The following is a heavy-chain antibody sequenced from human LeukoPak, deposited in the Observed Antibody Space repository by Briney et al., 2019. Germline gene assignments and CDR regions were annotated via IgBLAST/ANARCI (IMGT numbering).Heavy chain of an antibody. CDR1: GYTFTSYG. Sequence: ASVKVSCKASGYTFTSYGISWVRQAPGQGLEWMGWISAYNGNTNYAQKLQGRVTMTTDTSTSTAYMELRSLRAEDTAVYYCVQGGNMAARVPVGLDQWGQGTLVTVSS. J-gene: IGHJ4*02. D-gene: IGHD6-6*01. V-gene: IGHV1-18*01. CDR2: ISAYNGNT. CDR3: VQGGNMAARVPVGLDQ.